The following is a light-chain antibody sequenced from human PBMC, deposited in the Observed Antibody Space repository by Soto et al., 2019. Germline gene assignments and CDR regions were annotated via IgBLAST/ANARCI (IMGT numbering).Light chain of an antibody. J-gene: IGKJ1*01. CDR1: QSISSW. CDR2: RAS. V-gene: IGKV1-5*03. CDR3: QQYDSYSQT. Sequence: DIQMTQSPSLLSASVGDRVTITCRASQSISSWLAWYQQKPGKAPNLLIYRASSLQSGVPSRFSGSGSGTEFTLTISSLQPDDFATYYCQQYDSYSQTFGQGTKVDI.